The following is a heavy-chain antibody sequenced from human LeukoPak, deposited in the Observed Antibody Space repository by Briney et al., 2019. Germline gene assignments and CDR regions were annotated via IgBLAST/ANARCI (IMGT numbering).Heavy chain of an antibody. V-gene: IGHV5-51*01. J-gene: IGHJ4*02. Sequence: GESLKISCKCSGSSLTSYWIGLVRQMPGKGLEWMGIIYPGDSDTRYSPSFQGQVTISADKYISTAYLQWSSLKASDTAMYYCARPHYSNYYFDYWGQGTLVTVSS. CDR3: ARPHYSNYYFDY. CDR1: GSSLTSYW. D-gene: IGHD4-11*01. CDR2: IYPGDSDT.